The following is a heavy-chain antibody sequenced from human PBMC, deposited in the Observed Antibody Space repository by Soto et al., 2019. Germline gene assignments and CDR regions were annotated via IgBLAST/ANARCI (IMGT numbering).Heavy chain of an antibody. CDR3: ARLRGFFDY. Sequence: EVQLVESGGGLVQPGGSLRLSCAASGFTFSNSAMNWVRQAPGKGLEWVAYISSSSSTIYYADSVKGRFTISRDNANNSLYLQMNSLRAEDTAVYYCARLRGFFDYWGQGTLVTVSS. D-gene: IGHD3-16*01. CDR1: GFTFSNSA. CDR2: ISSSSSTI. J-gene: IGHJ4*02. V-gene: IGHV3-48*01.